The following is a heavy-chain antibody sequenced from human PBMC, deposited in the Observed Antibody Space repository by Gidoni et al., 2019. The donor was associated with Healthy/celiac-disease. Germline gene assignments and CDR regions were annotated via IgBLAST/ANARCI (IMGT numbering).Heavy chain of an antibody. CDR3: AKVVMITFGAEGAAFDI. V-gene: IGHV3-23*04. CDR1: GFTFSSYA. J-gene: IGHJ3*02. CDR2: ISGSGGST. D-gene: IGHD3-16*01. Sequence: EVQLVESAGGLVQPGGSLRPSSAASGFTFSSYAMSWVRQAPGKGLEWVSAISGSGGSTYYADSVKGRFTISRDNSKNTLYLQMNSLRAEDTAVYYCAKVVMITFGAEGAAFDIWGQGTMVTVSS.